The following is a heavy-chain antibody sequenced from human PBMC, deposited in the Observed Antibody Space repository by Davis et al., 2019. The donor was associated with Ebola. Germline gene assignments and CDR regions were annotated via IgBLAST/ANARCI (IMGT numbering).Heavy chain of an antibody. Sequence: ASVTVSCKASGYTFTSYYMHWVRQAPVQGLEWMGIITPSGGSTSYAQKFQGRVTMTRDTSTSTVYMELSSLRSEDTAVYYCARGGYYGSGSYYNALNWFDPWGQGTLVTVSS. CDR2: ITPSGGST. CDR1: GYTFTSYY. V-gene: IGHV1-46*01. J-gene: IGHJ5*02. CDR3: ARGGYYGSGSYYNALNWFDP. D-gene: IGHD3-10*01.